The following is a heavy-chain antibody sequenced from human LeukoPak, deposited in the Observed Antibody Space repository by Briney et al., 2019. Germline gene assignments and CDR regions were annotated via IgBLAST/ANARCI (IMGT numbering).Heavy chain of an antibody. CDR3: ARSLRSPRYCIDDTCYFDY. CDR1: GFTFSSYA. D-gene: IGHD2-15*01. J-gene: IGHJ4*02. CDR2: ISGLGDNT. V-gene: IGHV3-23*01. Sequence: GGSLRLSCAASGFTFSSYAMSWVRQAPGKGLEWVSGISGLGDNTYYVDSVKGRFTISRDNAKNTQYLQIDSLRVEDTAVYYCARSLRSPRYCIDDTCYFDYWGQGTLVTVSS.